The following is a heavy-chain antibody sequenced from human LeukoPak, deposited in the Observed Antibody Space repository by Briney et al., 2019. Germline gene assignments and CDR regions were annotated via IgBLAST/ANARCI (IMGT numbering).Heavy chain of an antibody. CDR2: IYYSGST. CDR3: ARGYCSSTSCYPLGRFDP. V-gene: IGHV4-61*01. Sequence: PSETLSLTCTVSGGSISSSSYYWSWIRQPPGKGLEWIGYIYYSGSTNYNPSLKSRVTISVDTSKNQFSLKLSSVTAADTAVYYCARGYCSSTSCYPLGRFDPWGQGTLVTVSS. CDR1: GGSISSSSYY. D-gene: IGHD2-2*01. J-gene: IGHJ5*02.